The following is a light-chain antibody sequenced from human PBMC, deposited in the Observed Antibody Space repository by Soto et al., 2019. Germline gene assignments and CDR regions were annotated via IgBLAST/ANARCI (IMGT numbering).Light chain of an antibody. J-gene: IGLJ1*01. CDR3: AAWDDSLNGGV. Sequence: QSVLTQPPSASGTPGQRVTISCSGSSSNIGSNTVNWYQQLPGTAPKLLIYSNNQRPSGVAARFSGSTSGTSASLAISGLQSEDEADYYCAAWDDSLNGGVFGTGTKVTVL. CDR2: SNN. V-gene: IGLV1-44*01. CDR1: SSNIGSNT.